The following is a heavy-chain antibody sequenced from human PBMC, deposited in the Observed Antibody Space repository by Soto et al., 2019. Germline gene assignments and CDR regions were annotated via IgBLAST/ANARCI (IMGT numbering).Heavy chain of an antibody. D-gene: IGHD2-2*01. V-gene: IGHV3-30*18. CDR3: AKDHRHCSSTSCLYEAYDY. CDR1: GFTFSSYG. J-gene: IGHJ4*02. Sequence: GGSLRLSCAASGFTFSSYGMHWVRQAPGKGLEWVAVISYDGSNKYYADSVKGRFTISRDNSKNTLYLQMNSLRAEDTAVYYCAKDHRHCSSTSCLYEAYDYWGQGTLVTVSS. CDR2: ISYDGSNK.